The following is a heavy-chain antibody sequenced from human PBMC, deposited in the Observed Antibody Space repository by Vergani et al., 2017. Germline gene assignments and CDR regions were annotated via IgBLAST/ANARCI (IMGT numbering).Heavy chain of an antibody. CDR3: AGQALDYVWGGLQGFDY. V-gene: IGHV4-38-2*01. CDR1: GYSISSGYY. J-gene: IGHJ4*02. CDR2: IYHSGST. D-gene: IGHD3-16*01. Sequence: QVQLQESGPGLVKPSETLSLTCAVSGYSISSGYYWGWIRQPPGKGLEWIGSIYHSGSTYYNPSLKSRVTISVDTSKNQFSLKLSSVTAADTAVYYCAGQALDYVWGGLQGFDYWGQGTLVTVSS.